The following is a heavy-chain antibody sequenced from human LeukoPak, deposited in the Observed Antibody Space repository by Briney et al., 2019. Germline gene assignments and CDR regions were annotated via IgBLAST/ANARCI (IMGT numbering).Heavy chain of an antibody. CDR2: ISYDGSNR. V-gene: IGHV3-30*18. D-gene: IGHD5-18*01. J-gene: IGHJ4*02. CDR3: ANVLPFDQ. Sequence: PGGSLRLSCAASGFTFSSFGMHWVRQAPGKGLEWVAVISYDGSNRYYADSVKGRFTISRDNSKNTLYLQMNSLGAEDTAVYYCANVLPFDQWGQGTLVTVSS. CDR1: GFTFSSFG.